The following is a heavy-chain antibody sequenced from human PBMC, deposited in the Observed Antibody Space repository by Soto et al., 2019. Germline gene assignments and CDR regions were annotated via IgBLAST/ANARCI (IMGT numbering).Heavy chain of an antibody. CDR1: GGSFSDYS. V-gene: IGHV4-34*01. Sequence: SSETLSLTCAVYGGSFSDYSWSWIRQPPGKGLEWIGEVNHSGSTNYNPSLKSRVTMSVDTSKNQFSLKLSSVTAADTAFYYCARTRWYFDLWGRDTLVTVSS. CDR3: ARTRWYFDL. CDR2: VNHSGST. D-gene: IGHD6-6*01. J-gene: IGHJ2*01.